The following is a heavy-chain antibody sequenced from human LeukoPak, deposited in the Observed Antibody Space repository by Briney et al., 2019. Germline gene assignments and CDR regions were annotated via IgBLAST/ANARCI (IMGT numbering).Heavy chain of an antibody. CDR3: ARYSNAYAGARWFDH. CDR1: GGSISSYY. V-gene: IGHV4-59*01. CDR2: IYYSGST. D-gene: IGHD2-21*01. J-gene: IGHJ5*02. Sequence: PSETLSLTCTVSGGSISSYYWSWIRQPPGKDLEWIGYIYYSGSTNYNPSLKSRVTISVDTSKNQFSLILSSVTAADTAVYYCARYSNAYAGARWFDHWGQGTLVTVSS.